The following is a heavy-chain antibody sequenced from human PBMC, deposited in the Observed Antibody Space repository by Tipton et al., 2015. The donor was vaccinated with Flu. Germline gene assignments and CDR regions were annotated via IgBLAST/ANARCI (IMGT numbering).Heavy chain of an antibody. V-gene: IGHV4-38-2*02. D-gene: IGHD5-18*01. CDR1: NFSITSGYY. J-gene: IGHJ4*02. CDR2: IHYSGST. CDR3: ARCFIGYPHVF. Sequence: TLSLTCSVSNFSITSGYYWGWIRQSPGKGLEWIGSIHYSGSTHYNPSLESRVTISVDTSKNQFSLRLIAVTAGDTAIYYCARCFIGYPHVFWGQGSLVTVSS.